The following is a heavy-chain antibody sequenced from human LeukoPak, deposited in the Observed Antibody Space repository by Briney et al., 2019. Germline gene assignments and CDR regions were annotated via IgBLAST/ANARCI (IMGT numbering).Heavy chain of an antibody. CDR1: GFTFSSYW. J-gene: IGHJ4*02. CDR2: IKQDGSEK. Sequence: GGSLRLSCAASGFTFSSYWMGWVRQAPGKGPEWVANIKQDGSEKYYVDSVKGRFTISRDNAKNSLYLQMNSLRAEDTAVYYCARVRGGYSYGYGSYFDYWGQGTLVTVSS. V-gene: IGHV3-7*01. D-gene: IGHD5-18*01. CDR3: ARVRGGYSYGYGSYFDY.